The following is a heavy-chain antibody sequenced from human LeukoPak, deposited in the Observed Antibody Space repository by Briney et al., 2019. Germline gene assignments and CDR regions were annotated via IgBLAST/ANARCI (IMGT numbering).Heavy chain of an antibody. CDR3: VRDGVGAPPFDY. CDR2: IKSKTDGGTT. CDR1: GFTFSNAW. V-gene: IGHV3-15*07. J-gene: IGHJ4*02. Sequence: GGSLRLSCAASGFTFSNAWMNWVRQAPGKGLEWVGRIKSKTDGGTTDYAAPVKGRFTISRDNAKNTLLLQMNSLRAEDTAVYYCVRDGVGAPPFDYWGQGVLVTVSS. D-gene: IGHD3-3*01.